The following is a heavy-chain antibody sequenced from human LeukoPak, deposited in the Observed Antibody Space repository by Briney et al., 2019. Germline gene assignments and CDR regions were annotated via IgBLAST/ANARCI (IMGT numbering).Heavy chain of an antibody. CDR1: GFTFSSYA. J-gene: IGHJ4*02. CDR2: ISGSGGST. Sequence: QPGGSLRLSCAASGFTFSSYAMSWVRQAPGKGLEWVSAISGSGGSTYYADSVKGRFTISRDNSKNTLYLQMNSLRAEDTAVYYCAKVPFWYDSTMVVFDYWGQGTLVTVSS. V-gene: IGHV3-23*01. D-gene: IGHD3-22*01. CDR3: AKVPFWYDSTMVVFDY.